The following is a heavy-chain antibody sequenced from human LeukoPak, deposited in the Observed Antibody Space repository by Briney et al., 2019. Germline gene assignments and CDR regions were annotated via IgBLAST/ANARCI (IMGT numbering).Heavy chain of an antibody. CDR3: ARGGSYFDY. Sequence: GGSLRLSCAASGFTFSSYAMSWVRQAPGKGLEWVASISSSSNYIYYVDSVKGRFTISRDNAKNSLYLQMNSLRAEDTAVYYCARGGSYFDYWGQGTLVTVSS. J-gene: IGHJ4*02. CDR2: ISSSSNYI. V-gene: IGHV3-21*01. CDR1: GFTFSSYA. D-gene: IGHD1-26*01.